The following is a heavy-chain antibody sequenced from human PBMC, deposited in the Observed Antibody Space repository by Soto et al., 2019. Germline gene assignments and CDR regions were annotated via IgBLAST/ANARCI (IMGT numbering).Heavy chain of an antibody. Sequence: QVQLVQSGAEVKKPGSSVKVSCKASGGTFSSYAISWVRQAPGQGLEWMGGIIPIFGTANYAQKFQGRVTITADKSTSTAYMELSSLRSEDTAVYYCARYGWYYYDSSGYYYNWYSDLWGRGTLVTVSS. CDR1: GGTFSSYA. CDR2: IIPIFGTA. D-gene: IGHD3-22*01. J-gene: IGHJ2*01. CDR3: ARYGWYYYDSSGYYYNWYSDL. V-gene: IGHV1-69*06.